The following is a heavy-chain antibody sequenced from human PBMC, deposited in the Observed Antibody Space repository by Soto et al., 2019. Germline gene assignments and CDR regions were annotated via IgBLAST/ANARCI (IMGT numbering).Heavy chain of an antibody. CDR2: IYWNDDE. V-gene: IGHV2-5*01. Sequence: SGPTLVNPTQTLTLTCTFSGFSLSTSGVVVGWIRQPPGKALECLALIYWNDDERYSPSLKSRLTITKDTSKNQVVLTMTNMDPVDTATYYCAQRRNWYTYWGQGTLVTVSS. CDR1: GFSLSTSGVV. D-gene: IGHD6-13*01. J-gene: IGHJ4*02. CDR3: AQRRNWYTY.